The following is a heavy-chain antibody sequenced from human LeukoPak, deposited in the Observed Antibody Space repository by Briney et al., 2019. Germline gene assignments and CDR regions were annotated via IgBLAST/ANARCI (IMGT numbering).Heavy chain of an antibody. D-gene: IGHD7-27*01. J-gene: IGHJ4*02. CDR2: IHPGRGDT. CDR1: GYTFTDHY. Sequence: ASVKVSCQALGYTFTDHYFHLLRQAPGQGIEWMGWIHPGRGDTNIAQKFQGRVSLTRDMSISTAYMELSRLTSDDTAVYYCARDHNWGPDYWGQGTLVSVSS. V-gene: IGHV1-2*02. CDR3: ARDHNWGPDY.